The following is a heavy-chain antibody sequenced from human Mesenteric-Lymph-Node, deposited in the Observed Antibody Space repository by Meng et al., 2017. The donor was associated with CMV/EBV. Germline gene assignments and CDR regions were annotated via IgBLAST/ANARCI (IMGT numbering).Heavy chain of an antibody. CDR1: SSSSDY. D-gene: IGHD6-13*01. CDR2: MDYSGST. Sequence: SSSSDYWGWIRQHPGKGLEWLGSMDYSGSTYYNPSLKSRVTISVDTSKNQFSLKLSSVTAADTAVYYCARQKGRDSSSWYHSEAFDIWGQGTMVTVSS. CDR3: ARQKGRDSSSWYHSEAFDI. J-gene: IGHJ3*02. V-gene: IGHV4-39*01.